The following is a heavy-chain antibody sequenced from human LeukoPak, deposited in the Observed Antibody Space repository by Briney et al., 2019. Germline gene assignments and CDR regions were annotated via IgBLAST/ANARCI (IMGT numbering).Heavy chain of an antibody. D-gene: IGHD5-12*01. CDR1: GFTFSPFA. Sequence: GGSLRLSCAASGFTFSPFAMNWVRQAPGKGLEWVSSISSSSTYIYYADSVKGRFTISRDNAKNSMYLQMNSLRDEDTGVYYCVGGRGWLPDYWGQGTLVTVSS. CDR3: VGGRGWLPDY. CDR2: ISSSSTYI. V-gene: IGHV3-21*01. J-gene: IGHJ4*02.